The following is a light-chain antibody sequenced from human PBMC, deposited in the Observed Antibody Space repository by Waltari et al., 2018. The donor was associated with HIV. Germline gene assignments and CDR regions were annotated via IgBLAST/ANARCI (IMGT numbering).Light chain of an antibody. Sequence: QSALTQPASVSGSPGQSITMSCTGSISAVGNSALVPWYQQYPGKAPKLIIYEVKKWPSGISDRFSGSKSGTTASLTISGLQADDEADYYCCSYAGTHTYVFGTGTRVTVL. J-gene: IGLJ1*01. CDR2: EVK. V-gene: IGLV2-23*02. CDR3: CSYAGTHTYV. CDR1: ISAVGNSAL.